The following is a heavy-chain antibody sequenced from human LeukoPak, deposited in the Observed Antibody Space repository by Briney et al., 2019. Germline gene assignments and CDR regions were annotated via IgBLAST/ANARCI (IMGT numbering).Heavy chain of an antibody. CDR3: ARVVVVPVAMGDVFHY. CDR2: ISAYNGNT. Sequence: GASVNDSFKASGYTFTSYGISWVRQAPGQGLEWMGWISAYNGNTNYAQKLQGRVTMTTDTSASTAYMELRSLRADDTAVYYCARVVVVPVAMGDVFHYWGQGTLATVSS. D-gene: IGHD2-2*01. V-gene: IGHV1-18*01. J-gene: IGHJ4*02. CDR1: GYTFTSYG.